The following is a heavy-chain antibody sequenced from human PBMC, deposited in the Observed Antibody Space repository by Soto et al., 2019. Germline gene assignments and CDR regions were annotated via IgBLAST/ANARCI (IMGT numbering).Heavy chain of an antibody. Sequence: GGSLRLSCAASGFTFSSYAMSWVRQPPGRGLEWVSTLDDGGRSTSCADSVKGRFAISRDNSKNTLYLHMNSLGAEDTAIYYCAKGFKPLTGVLGSWGQGTLVTVSS. CDR2: LDDGGRST. V-gene: IGHV3-23*01. J-gene: IGHJ5*02. D-gene: IGHD2-8*01. CDR1: GFTFSSYA. CDR3: AKGFKPLTGVLGS.